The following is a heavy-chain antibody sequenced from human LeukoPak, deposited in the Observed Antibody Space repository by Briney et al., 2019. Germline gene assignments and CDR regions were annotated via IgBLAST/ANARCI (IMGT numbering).Heavy chain of an antibody. D-gene: IGHD1-26*01. CDR1: GFTFSDYY. V-gene: IGHV3-11*04. CDR3: ARVRGSYSVDY. CDR2: ISNTGSTT. J-gene: IGHJ4*02. Sequence: GGSLRLSCAASGFTFSDYYMSWIRQAPGKGLEWVSYISNTGSTTQYADSVRGRFTISRDNAKNSLHLQMNSLRAEDTAVYYCARVRGSYSVDYWGQGTLVTVSS.